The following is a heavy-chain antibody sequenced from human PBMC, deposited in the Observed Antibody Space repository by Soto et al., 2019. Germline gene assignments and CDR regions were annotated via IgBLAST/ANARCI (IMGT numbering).Heavy chain of an antibody. CDR1: GFTFSSYA. Sequence: LRLSCAASGFTFSSYAMSWVRQAPGKGLEWVSAISGSGGSTYYADSVKGRFTISRDNSKNTLYLQMNSLRAEDTAVCYCAKGMDSYFYYGMDVWGLGTTVTFPS. V-gene: IGHV3-23*01. CDR2: ISGSGGST. CDR3: AKGMDSYFYYGMDV. J-gene: IGHJ6*02.